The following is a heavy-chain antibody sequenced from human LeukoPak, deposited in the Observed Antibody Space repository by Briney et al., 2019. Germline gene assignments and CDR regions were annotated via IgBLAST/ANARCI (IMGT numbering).Heavy chain of an antibody. V-gene: IGHV2-70*11. CDR2: IDWDDDK. CDR1: GFSLRSTGMC. J-gene: IGHJ4*02. Sequence: ESGPALVKPTQTLTLTCTFSGFSLRSTGMCVTWIRQPPGKALEWLSRIDWDDDKYYRPSLETRLSISKDTSINQVVLTMTNMEPEDTATYYCARIVSIRSGTYFEDSWGQGTLVTVSS. CDR3: ARIVSIRSGTYFEDS. D-gene: IGHD1-26*01.